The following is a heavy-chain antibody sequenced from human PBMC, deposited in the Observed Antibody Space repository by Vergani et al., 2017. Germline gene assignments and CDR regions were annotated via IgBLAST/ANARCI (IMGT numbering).Heavy chain of an antibody. CDR1: GFTFSSYA. D-gene: IGHD2-2*03. Sequence: EVQLLESGGGLVQPGGSLRLSCAASGFTFSSYAMSWVRQAPGKGLEWVSAISGSGGSTYYADSVKGRFTISRDNAKNSLYLQMNSLRAEDTAVYYCARDRPALKWIWDYYYGMDVWGQGTTVTVSS. J-gene: IGHJ6*02. CDR3: ARDRPALKWIWDYYYGMDV. V-gene: IGHV3-23*01. CDR2: ISGSGGST.